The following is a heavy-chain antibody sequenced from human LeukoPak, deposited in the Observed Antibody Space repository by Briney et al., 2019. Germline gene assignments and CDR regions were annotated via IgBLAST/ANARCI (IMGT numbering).Heavy chain of an antibody. CDR2: IYYTGNT. D-gene: IGHD5-24*01. CDR3: ARDRLQLQS. Sequence: SETLSLTCTVSGGSIRSYWSWIRQPAGKGLEWIGYIYYTGNTNYDPSLKSRVTISVDTSKNQFSLKLSSVTAADTAVYYCARDRLQLQSWGQGTLVTVSS. CDR1: GGSIRSY. V-gene: IGHV4-59*01. J-gene: IGHJ5*02.